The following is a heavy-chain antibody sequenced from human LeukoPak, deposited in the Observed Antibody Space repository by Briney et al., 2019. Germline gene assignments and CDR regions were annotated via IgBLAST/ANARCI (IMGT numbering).Heavy chain of an antibody. V-gene: IGHV3-48*03. D-gene: IGHD5-12*01. CDR2: ISTIDSTM. CDR1: GFIFSSYE. J-gene: IGHJ5*02. Sequence: GGSLRLSCAAPGFIFSSYEMNWVRKAPGKGLEWVSYISTIDSTMYYADSVKGRFTISRDNAKNSLYLQMDSLRVEDTGIYYCARDLGTHGGYVDPWGQGTLVTVSS. CDR3: ARDLGTHGGYVDP.